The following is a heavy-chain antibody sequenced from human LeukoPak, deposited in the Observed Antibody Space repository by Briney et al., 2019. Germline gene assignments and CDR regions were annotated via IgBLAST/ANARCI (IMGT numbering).Heavy chain of an antibody. D-gene: IGHD3-16*02. CDR3: ASCPYDYVWGSYRSWVY. J-gene: IGHJ4*02. CDR1: GYTLTELS. V-gene: IGHV1-24*01. Sequence: ASVNVSCKVSGYTLTELSMHWVRQAPGKGLEWMGGFDPEDGETIYAQKFQGRVTMTEDTSTDTAYMELSSLRSEDTAVYYCASCPYDYVWGSYRSWVYWGQGTLVTVSS. CDR2: FDPEDGET.